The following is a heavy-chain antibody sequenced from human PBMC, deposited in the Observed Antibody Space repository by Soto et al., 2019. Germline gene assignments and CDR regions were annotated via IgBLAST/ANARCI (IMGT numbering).Heavy chain of an antibody. D-gene: IGHD3-9*01. CDR1: GYTFTSYA. Sequence: ASVKVSCKASGYTFTSYAMHWVRQAPGQRLEWMGWINAGNGNTKYSQKFQGRVTITRDTSASTAYMELSSLRSEDTAMYYCASMGLGYFYWLSWDIWGQGTMVTVSS. CDR2: INAGNGNT. J-gene: IGHJ3*02. V-gene: IGHV1-3*01. CDR3: ASMGLGYFYWLSWDI.